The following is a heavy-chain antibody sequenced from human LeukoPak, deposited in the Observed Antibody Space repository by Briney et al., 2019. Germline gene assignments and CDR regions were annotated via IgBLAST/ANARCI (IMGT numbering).Heavy chain of an antibody. Sequence: GASLQISCKGSGYIFTSSWIGWVRQLPGKGLEWMGIIYPGDSDTRYSPSFQGQVTISADKSISTAYLQWSSLKASDTAMYYCAIYSDTYYFDHWGQGTLVTVSS. CDR3: AIYSDTYYFDH. CDR2: IYPGDSDT. D-gene: IGHD1-26*01. J-gene: IGHJ4*02. V-gene: IGHV5-51*01. CDR1: GYIFTSSW.